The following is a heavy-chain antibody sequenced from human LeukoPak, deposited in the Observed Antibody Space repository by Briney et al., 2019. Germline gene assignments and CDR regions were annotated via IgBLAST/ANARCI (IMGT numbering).Heavy chain of an antibody. J-gene: IGHJ4*02. D-gene: IGHD6-6*01. CDR1: GYTFTSYY. CDR2: INPSGGST. CDR3: ARVSSIAARPGGFDY. V-gene: IGHV1-46*01. Sequence: GASVKVSSKASGYTFTSYYMHWVRQAPGQGLEWMGIINPSGGSTSYAQKFQGRVTMTRDTSTSTVYMELSSLRSEDTAVYYCARVSSIAARPGGFDYWGQGTLVTVSS.